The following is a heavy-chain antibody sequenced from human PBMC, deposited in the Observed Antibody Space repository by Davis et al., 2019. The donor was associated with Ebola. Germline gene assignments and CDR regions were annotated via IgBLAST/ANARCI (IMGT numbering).Heavy chain of an antibody. CDR2: ISSGSSYI. Sequence: GESLKISCAASGSTFSSYSMNWVRQAPGKWLEWVSSISSGSSYIYYADSVKGRFTISRDNAKNSLYLQMNSLRAEDTAVYYCARGSNYYYDSSGYFPYDYWGQGTLVTVSS. D-gene: IGHD3-22*01. V-gene: IGHV3-21*01. CDR1: GSTFSSYS. J-gene: IGHJ4*02. CDR3: ARGSNYYYDSSGYFPYDY.